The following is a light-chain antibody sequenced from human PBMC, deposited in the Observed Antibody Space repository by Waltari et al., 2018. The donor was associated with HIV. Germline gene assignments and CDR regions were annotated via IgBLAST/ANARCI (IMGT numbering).Light chain of an antibody. CDR3: QSADHSDSCV. CDR1: TLSSKY. J-gene: IGLJ1*01. V-gene: IGLV3-25*03. Sequence: SYELTQPPPVSVSPGQTARITCSGATLSSKYTSWYQQKPGQAPILVIFQDSERPSGIPERFSGSISGTTVTLTISEVQTEDEADYYCQSADHSDSCVFGTGTTLTVL. CDR2: QDS.